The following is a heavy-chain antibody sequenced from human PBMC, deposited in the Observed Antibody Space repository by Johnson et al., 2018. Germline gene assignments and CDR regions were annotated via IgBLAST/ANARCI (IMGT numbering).Heavy chain of an antibody. D-gene: IGHD3-22*01. CDR1: GGTFSSYA. V-gene: IGHV1-69*01. J-gene: IGHJ3*02. Sequence: QVQLVESGAEVKKPGSSVKVSCKASGGTFSSYAISWVRQAPGQGLEWMGGIIPIFGTTNYAQKFQGRVTITADESTSTAYMELGSLRSEDTAVYYCAWDTYYYDSGGYYIGCDAFDIWGQGTMVTVSS. CDR3: AWDTYYYDSGGYYIGCDAFDI. CDR2: IIPIFGTT.